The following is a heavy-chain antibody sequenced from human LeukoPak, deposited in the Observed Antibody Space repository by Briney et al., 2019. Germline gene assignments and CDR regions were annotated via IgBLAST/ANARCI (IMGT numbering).Heavy chain of an antibody. CDR3: ARALGSSWDSSLDS. CDR2: ISYDGSVE. J-gene: IGHJ4*02. V-gene: IGHV3-30*04. D-gene: IGHD6-13*01. Sequence: PGRSLRLSCAASGFTFSNYAMHWVRQAPGKGLEWVALISYDGSVEKNAASVKGRSTISRDNSKNTLYLQMNSLRTEDTAVYYCARALGSSWDSSLDSWGQGTLVPVSS. CDR1: GFTFSNYA.